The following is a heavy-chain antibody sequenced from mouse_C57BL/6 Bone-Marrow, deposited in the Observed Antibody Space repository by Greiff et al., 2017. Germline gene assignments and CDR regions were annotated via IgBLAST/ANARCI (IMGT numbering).Heavy chain of an antibody. CDR1: GFTFSSYA. Sequence: EVQRVESGGGLVKPGGSLKLSCAASGFTFSSYAMSWVRQTPEKRLEWVATISDGGSYTYYPDNVKGRFTISRDNAKNNLYLQMSHLKSEDTAMYYCARDKYRPFAYWGQGTLVTVSA. CDR2: ISDGGSYT. CDR3: ARDKYRPFAY. V-gene: IGHV5-4*01. D-gene: IGHD5-1-1*01. J-gene: IGHJ3*01.